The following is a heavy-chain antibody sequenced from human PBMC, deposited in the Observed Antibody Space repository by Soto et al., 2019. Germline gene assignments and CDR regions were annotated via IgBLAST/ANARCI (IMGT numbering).Heavy chain of an antibody. CDR1: GGSISSSNW. D-gene: IGHD6-13*01. J-gene: IGHJ5*02. V-gene: IGHV4-4*02. Sequence: SETLSLTCAVSGGSISSSNWWSWVRQPPGKGLEWIGEIYHSGSTNYNPSLKSRVTISVDKSKNQFSLKLSSVTAADTAVYYCARDRRAYSSSWYGWFDPWGQGTLVTVSS. CDR3: ARDRRAYSSSWYGWFDP. CDR2: IYHSGST.